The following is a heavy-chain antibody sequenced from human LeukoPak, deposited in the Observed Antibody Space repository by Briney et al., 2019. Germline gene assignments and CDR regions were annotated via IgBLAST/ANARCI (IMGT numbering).Heavy chain of an antibody. D-gene: IGHD6-6*01. V-gene: IGHV1-18*01. J-gene: IGHJ6*02. CDR2: ISAYNGNT. Sequence: ASVKVSCKASGYTFTSYGISWVRQAPGQGLEWMGWISAYNGNTNYAQKLQGRVTMTTDTSTSTAYMELRSLRSDDTAVYYCAREEYSSSFYYYYYGMDAWGQGTTVTVSS. CDR1: GYTFTSYG. CDR3: AREEYSSSFYYYYYGMDA.